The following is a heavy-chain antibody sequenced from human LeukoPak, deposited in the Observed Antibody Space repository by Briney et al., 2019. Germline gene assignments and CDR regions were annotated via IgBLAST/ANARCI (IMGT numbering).Heavy chain of an antibody. J-gene: IGHJ6*02. D-gene: IGHD3-3*01. V-gene: IGHV3-7*02. CDR1: GFTFSSHW. CDR2: IKDDGSEK. Sequence: GRSLRLSCAGSGFTFSSHWMNWVRQAPGKGLEWVASIKDDGSEKHFLDSVNGRFAISRDNAKNSLYLQMSSLRAEDTAVYYCARRGITISGVLVYHYSGLDVWGQGTTVTVSS. CDR3: ARRGITISGVLVYHYSGLDV.